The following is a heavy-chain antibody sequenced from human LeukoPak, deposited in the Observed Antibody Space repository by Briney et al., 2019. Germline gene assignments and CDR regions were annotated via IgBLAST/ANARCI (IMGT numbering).Heavy chain of an antibody. Sequence: ASVKVSCKASGYTFTGYYMHWVRQAPGQGLEWMGWINPNSGGTNYAQKFQGRVTMTRDTSISTAYMELSRLRSDDTAVYYCARDMKNPSRSGVIGYYFDYWGQGTLVTVSS. D-gene: IGHD3-16*02. J-gene: IGHJ4*02. CDR3: ARDMKNPSRSGVIGYYFDY. CDR2: INPNSGGT. CDR1: GYTFTGYY. V-gene: IGHV1-2*02.